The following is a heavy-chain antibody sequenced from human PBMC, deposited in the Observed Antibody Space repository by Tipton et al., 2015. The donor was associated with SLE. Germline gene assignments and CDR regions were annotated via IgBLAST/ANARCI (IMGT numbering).Heavy chain of an antibody. Sequence: SLRLSCAASGFTFSSYEMNWVRQAPGKGLEWVSYISSGGSTIYYADSVKGRFTISRDNAKNSLYLQMNSLRAEDTAVYYCASPPLLPYSSGWYYFDYWGQGTLVTVSS. CDR3: ASPPLLPYSSGWYYFDY. CDR2: ISSGGSTI. CDR1: GFTFSSYE. D-gene: IGHD6-19*01. V-gene: IGHV3-48*03. J-gene: IGHJ4*02.